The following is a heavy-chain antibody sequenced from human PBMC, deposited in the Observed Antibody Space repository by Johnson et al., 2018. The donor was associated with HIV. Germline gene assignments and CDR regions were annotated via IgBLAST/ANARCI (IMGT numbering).Heavy chain of an antibody. V-gene: IGHV3-30*02. CDR2: IRYDGSNK. Sequence: QVQLVESGGGVVQPGGSLRLSCAASGFTFSSYGMHWVRQAPGKGLEWVAFIRYDGSNKYYADSVKGRFTISRDNSKNTLYLQMNSLRAEDTAVYYCASDISYDSSASQGAFDIWGQGTMVTVSS. CDR3: ASDISYDSSASQGAFDI. J-gene: IGHJ3*02. CDR1: GFTFSSYG. D-gene: IGHD3-22*01.